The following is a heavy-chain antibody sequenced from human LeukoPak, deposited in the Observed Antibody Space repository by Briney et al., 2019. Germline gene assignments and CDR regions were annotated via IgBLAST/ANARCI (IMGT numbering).Heavy chain of an antibody. J-gene: IGHJ6*02. V-gene: IGHV3-30*03. CDR1: GFTFSNYG. CDR2: LSYDGTDK. CDR3: ARVGVDTAMAHDTGYYYGMDV. Sequence: QPGRSLRLSCAASGFTFSNYGMHWVRQAPGKGLEWVAVLSYDGTDKYYADSVKGRFTISRDNSKNTMYLQMNSLRAEDTAVYYCARVGVDTAMAHDTGYYYGMDVWGQGTTVTVSS. D-gene: IGHD5-18*01.